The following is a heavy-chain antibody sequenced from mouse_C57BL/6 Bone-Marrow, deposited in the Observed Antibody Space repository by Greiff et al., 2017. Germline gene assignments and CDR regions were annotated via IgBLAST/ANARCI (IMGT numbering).Heavy chain of an antibody. D-gene: IGHD1-1*01. CDR1: GYTFTSYW. Sequence: QVQLQQPGAELVKPGASVKMSCKASGYTFTSYWLTWVKQRPGQGLEWIGDIYPGSGSTNYNEKFKSKATLTVDTSSSTAYMQLSSLTSEDSAVYYCARWRYYGSSDSLFDYWGQGTTLTVSS. J-gene: IGHJ2*01. CDR3: ARWRYYGSSDSLFDY. CDR2: IYPGSGST. V-gene: IGHV1-55*01.